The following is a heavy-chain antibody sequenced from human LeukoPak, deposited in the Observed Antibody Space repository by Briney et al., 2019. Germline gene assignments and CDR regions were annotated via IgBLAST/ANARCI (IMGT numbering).Heavy chain of an antibody. Sequence: SGTLSLTCAVSGGSISSSNWWSWVRQPPGKGLEWIGEIYHSGSTNYNPSLKSRVTISVDKSKNQFSLKLSSVTAADTAVYYCARDLELERNRWNYFESWGQGTLVTVSS. D-gene: IGHD1-1*01. CDR1: GGSISSSNW. CDR2: IYHSGST. CDR3: ARDLELERNRWNYFES. J-gene: IGHJ4*02. V-gene: IGHV4-4*02.